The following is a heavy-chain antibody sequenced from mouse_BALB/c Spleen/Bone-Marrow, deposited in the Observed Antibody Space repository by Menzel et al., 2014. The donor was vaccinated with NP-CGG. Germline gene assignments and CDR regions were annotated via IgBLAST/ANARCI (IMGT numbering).Heavy chain of an antibody. Sequence: VKVEESGPGLVAPSQRLSITCTVSGFSLTSYGLHWVRQPPGKVLEWLGVIWAGGSTNYNSALMSRLSISKDNSKSQVFLKMNSLQTDDTAMYYCARGSYYEGAMDYWGQGTSVTVSS. D-gene: IGHD1-1*01. CDR1: GFSLTSYG. CDR2: IWAGGST. J-gene: IGHJ4*01. CDR3: ARGSYYEGAMDY. V-gene: IGHV2-9*02.